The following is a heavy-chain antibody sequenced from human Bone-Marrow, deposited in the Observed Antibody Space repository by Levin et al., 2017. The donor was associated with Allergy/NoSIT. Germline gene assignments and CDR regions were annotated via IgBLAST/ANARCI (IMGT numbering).Heavy chain of an antibody. CDR3: ARDVSSGVAGMPYYYYYMDV. V-gene: IGHV6-1*01. CDR1: GDSVSSNSAA. D-gene: IGHD6-19*01. CDR2: TYYRSKWYN. J-gene: IGHJ6*03. Sequence: LSQTLSLTCAISGDSVSSNSAAWNWIRQSPSRGLEWLGRTYYRSKWYNDYAVSVKSRITINPDTSKNQFSLQLNSVTPEDTAVYYCARDVSSGVAGMPYYYYYMDVWGKGTTVTVSS.